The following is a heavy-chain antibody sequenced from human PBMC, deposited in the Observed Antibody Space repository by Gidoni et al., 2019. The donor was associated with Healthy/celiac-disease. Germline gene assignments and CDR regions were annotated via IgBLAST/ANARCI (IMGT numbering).Heavy chain of an antibody. CDR3: ARERITIFGVVIADNYYMDV. Sequence: EVQLVESGGGLVQPGGSLRLSCAASGFTFSSYEMNWVRQAPGKGLEWVSYMSSSGSTIYYADSVKGRFTISRDNAKNSLYLQMNSLRAEDTAVYYCARERITIFGVVIADNYYMDVWGKGTTVTVSS. CDR1: GFTFSSYE. J-gene: IGHJ6*03. D-gene: IGHD3-3*01. V-gene: IGHV3-48*03. CDR2: MSSSGSTI.